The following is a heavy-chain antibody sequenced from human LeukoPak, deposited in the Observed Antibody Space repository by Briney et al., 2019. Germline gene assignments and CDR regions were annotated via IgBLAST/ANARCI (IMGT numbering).Heavy chain of an antibody. J-gene: IGHJ4*02. Sequence: GESLKISCKGSGYSFTSYWIGWVRQMPGKGLEWMGIIYPGDSDTRYSPSFQGQVTISADKSISTAYLQWSSLKASDTAMYYCARRIFGTQARMTTVTPYFDYWGQGTLVTVSS. D-gene: IGHD4-17*01. CDR2: IYPGDSDT. CDR3: ARRIFGTQARMTTVTPYFDY. V-gene: IGHV5-51*01. CDR1: GYSFTSYW.